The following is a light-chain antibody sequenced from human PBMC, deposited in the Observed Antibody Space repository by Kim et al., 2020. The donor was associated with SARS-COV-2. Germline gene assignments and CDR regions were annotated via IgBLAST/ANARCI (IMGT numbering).Light chain of an antibody. CDR3: QSYDSTNLWV. J-gene: IGLJ3*02. CDR2: EDN. V-gene: IGLV6-57*02. Sequence: NFMLTQPHSVSESPGKTVTISCTVSSGSIASNYVQWYQQRPGSAPTTVIYEDNKRPSGVPDRFSGSIDRSSNSASLTISGLKTEDEADYYCQSYDSTNLWVFGGGTQLTVL. CDR1: SGSIASNY.